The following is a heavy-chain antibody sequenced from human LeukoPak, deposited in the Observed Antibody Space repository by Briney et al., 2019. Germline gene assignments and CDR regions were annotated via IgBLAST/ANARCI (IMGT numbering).Heavy chain of an antibody. V-gene: IGHV3-23*01. CDR1: GFTFSNYA. CDR2: ISGSGGST. Sequence: GGSLRLSCAASGFTFSNYAMTWVRQAPGKGLECVSGISGSGGSTYYADSVKGRFTISRDNAKNSLFLQMNSLTAEDTAVYYCARGGTLEYFQHWGQGTLVTVSS. J-gene: IGHJ1*01. CDR3: ARGGTLEYFQH.